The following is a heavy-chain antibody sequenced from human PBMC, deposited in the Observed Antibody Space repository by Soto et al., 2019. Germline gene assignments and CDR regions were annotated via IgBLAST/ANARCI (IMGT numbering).Heavy chain of an antibody. V-gene: IGHV3-23*01. D-gene: IGHD3-3*01. Sequence: EVQLLESGGGLVQPGGSLRLSCAASEFTFSSYSMIWVRQAPGKGLEWVSGVNGGGNSTYYAESVKGRFTISRDNSKNTLYLLMNSLRGEDTAVFYCARFHFGVTMDVWGQGTTVTVSS. J-gene: IGHJ6*02. CDR2: VNGGGNST. CDR1: EFTFSSYS. CDR3: ARFHFGVTMDV.